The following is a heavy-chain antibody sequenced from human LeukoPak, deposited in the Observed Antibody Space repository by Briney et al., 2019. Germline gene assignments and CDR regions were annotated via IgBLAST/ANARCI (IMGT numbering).Heavy chain of an antibody. CDR3: AKDAYYLDSSDFFIPTPY. CDR1: GFTFSRYC. D-gene: IGHD3-10*01. CDR2: ISGNGLQT. V-gene: IGHV3-23*01. J-gene: IGHJ4*02. Sequence: GGSLRLSGSASGFTFSRYCMIWVRHLPGKGLEWVSTISGNGLQTFYADSVKGRFSVSRDNSKNIVYLQMDSLRADDSALYSCAKDAYYLDSSDFFIPTPYGGAAPLVTVAS.